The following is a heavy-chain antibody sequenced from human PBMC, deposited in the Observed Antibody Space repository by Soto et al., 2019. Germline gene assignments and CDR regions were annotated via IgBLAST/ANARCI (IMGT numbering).Heavy chain of an antibody. D-gene: IGHD3-10*01. CDR1: GFTFSSYN. CDR3: ARCLVSAYDSGSYDALDY. J-gene: IGHJ4*02. Sequence: EVQLVESGGGLVKPGGSLRLSCAASGFTFSSYNMNWVRQAPGKGLEWVSSISTSSSYIYYADSVKGRFTISRDNAKNSLYLQMNSLRAEDTAVYYCARCLVSAYDSGSYDALDYWGQGTLVTVSS. CDR2: ISTSSSYI. V-gene: IGHV3-21*01.